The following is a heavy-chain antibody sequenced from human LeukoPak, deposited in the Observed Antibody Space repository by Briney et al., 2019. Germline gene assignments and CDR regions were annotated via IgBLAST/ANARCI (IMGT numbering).Heavy chain of an antibody. J-gene: IGHJ4*02. D-gene: IGHD3-22*01. CDR1: GFTFSSYA. CDR3: ARDRGGYYYYPLDY. V-gene: IGHV3-30-3*01. CDR2: ISYDGSNK. Sequence: GRSLRLSCAASGFTFSSYAMHWVRQAPGKGLEWVAVISYDGSNKYYADSVKGRFTISRDNSKNTLYLQMNSLRAEDTAIYYCARDRGGYYYYPLDYWGQGILVTVSS.